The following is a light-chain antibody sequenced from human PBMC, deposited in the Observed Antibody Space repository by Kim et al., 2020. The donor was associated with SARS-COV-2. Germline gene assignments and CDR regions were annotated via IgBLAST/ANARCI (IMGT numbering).Light chain of an antibody. CDR1: ALTNQF. Sequence: SPGQTARITCSGDALTNQFACWYQQKSGQAPVLVIFKNNERPSDIPDRFSGSRSGTTVTLTIDGVQTEDEADYYCQTTDSSGTHVIFGGGTQLTVL. CDR3: QTTDSSGTHVI. J-gene: IGLJ2*01. V-gene: IGLV3-25*03. CDR2: KNN.